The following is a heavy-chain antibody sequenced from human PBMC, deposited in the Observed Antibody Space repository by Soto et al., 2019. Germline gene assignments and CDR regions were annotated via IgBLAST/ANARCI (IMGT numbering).Heavy chain of an antibody. CDR3: AREYYYTMDV. Sequence: QVQLVESGGGLVRPGGSLRLSCEASGFTFRDYYMTWFRQAPGKGLEWLSYIDSSTKYTNYADSVKGRFTISRDNAKNSLYLQMNSLRDYDTAVYYCAREYYYTMDVWGQGTMVTVSS. J-gene: IGHJ6*02. V-gene: IGHV3-11*05. CDR1: GFTFRDYY. CDR2: IDSSTKYT.